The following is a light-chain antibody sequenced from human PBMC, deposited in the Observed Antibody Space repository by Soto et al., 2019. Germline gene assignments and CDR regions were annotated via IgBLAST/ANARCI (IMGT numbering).Light chain of an antibody. CDR3: QQLNSYPIT. J-gene: IGKJ5*01. CDR1: LPISNY. CDR2: AAS. Sequence: QMTQSRSALSGYIGERGTITCLACLPISNYLAWYQQKPGKIPNLLIYAASTLQAGVPSRFSVSGSGTDFTLTISSLQPEDFATYYCQQLNSYPITFCQGTRLEI. V-gene: IGKV1-27*01.